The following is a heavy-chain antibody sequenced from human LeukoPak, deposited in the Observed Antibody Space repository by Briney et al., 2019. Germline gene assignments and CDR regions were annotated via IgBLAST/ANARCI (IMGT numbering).Heavy chain of an antibody. CDR1: GGSISSYY. V-gene: IGHV4-4*08. D-gene: IGHD3-22*01. CDR3: ARDIYYYDSSGTRDAFDI. J-gene: IGHJ3*02. Sequence: SETLSLTCTVSGGSISSYYWSWIRQPPGNGLEWIGRIYTSGNTYYKPSLKSRVTISIDTSKNKFSLKLSSVTAADTAVYYCARDIYYYDSSGTRDAFDIWGQGTMVTVSS. CDR2: IYTSGNT.